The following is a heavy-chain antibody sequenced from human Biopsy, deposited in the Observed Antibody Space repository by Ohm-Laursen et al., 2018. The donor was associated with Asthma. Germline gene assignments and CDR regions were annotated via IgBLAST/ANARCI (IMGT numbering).Heavy chain of an antibody. CDR2: LIPVLGTA. D-gene: IGHD5-12*01. CDR1: GDSLGSFINYA. V-gene: IGHV1-69*13. J-gene: IGHJ6*02. Sequence: ASVKISCKASGDSLGSFINYAISWVRQAPRQGLEWMGGLIPVLGTADYAPMFEGRVTITADESTSTAYLELTSLRFEDTAVYYCARGYSGTDRIVYYYSGMEVWGQGTTVTVSS. CDR3: ARGYSGTDRIVYYYSGMEV.